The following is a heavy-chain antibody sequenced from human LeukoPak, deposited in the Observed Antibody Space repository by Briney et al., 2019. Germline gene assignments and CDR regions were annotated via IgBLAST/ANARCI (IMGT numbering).Heavy chain of an antibody. D-gene: IGHD6-19*01. CDR2: ISGSGGST. CDR3: AKGTTPIAVAGYFDY. J-gene: IGHJ4*02. V-gene: IGHV3-23*01. Sequence: GGSLRLSCAASGFTFGSYAMSWVRQAPGKGLEWVSAISGSGGSTYYADSVKGRFTISRDNSKNTLYLQMNSLRAEDTAVYYCAKGTTPIAVAGYFDYWGQGTLVTVSS. CDR1: GFTFGSYA.